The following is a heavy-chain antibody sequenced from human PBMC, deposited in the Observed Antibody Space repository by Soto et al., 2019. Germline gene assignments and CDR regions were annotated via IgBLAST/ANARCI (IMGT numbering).Heavy chain of an antibody. D-gene: IGHD4-17*01. CDR3: AKYYGDYGRYYYYYGMDV. CDR1: GFTFSSYV. J-gene: IGHJ6*02. Sequence: GGSLRLSCAASGFTFSSYVMSWVRQAPGKGLEWVSAISGSGGGTYYADSVKGRFTISRDNSKNTLYLQMNSLRAEDTAVYYCAKYYGDYGRYYYYYGMDVWGQGTTVTVSS. V-gene: IGHV3-23*01. CDR2: ISGSGGGT.